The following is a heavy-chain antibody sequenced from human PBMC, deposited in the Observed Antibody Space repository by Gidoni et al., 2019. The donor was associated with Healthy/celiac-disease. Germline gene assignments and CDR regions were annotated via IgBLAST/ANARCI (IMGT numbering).Heavy chain of an antibody. CDR2: ISSSGSTI. Sequence: EVQLVASGGGLVQPGGSPRLSCAAPGFPLSSYGMNWVRQAPGKGLEWVSYISSSGSTIYYADSVKGRFTISRDNAKNSLYLQMNSLRAEDTAVYYCARRAVAGTRWFDPWGQGTLVTVSS. V-gene: IGHV3-48*03. D-gene: IGHD6-19*01. J-gene: IGHJ5*02. CDR1: GFPLSSYG. CDR3: ARRAVAGTRWFDP.